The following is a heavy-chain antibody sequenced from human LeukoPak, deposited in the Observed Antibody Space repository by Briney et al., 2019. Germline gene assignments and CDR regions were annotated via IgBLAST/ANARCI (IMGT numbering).Heavy chain of an antibody. D-gene: IGHD3-22*01. CDR2: INHSGST. J-gene: IGHJ4*02. Sequence: PSETLSLTCAVYGGSFSGYYWSWIRQPPGKGPEWIGEINHSGSTNYNPSLKSRVTISVDTSKNQFSLKLSSVTAADTAVYYCARTLPYYYDSSGYRMGSYLDYWGQGTLVTVSS. CDR1: GGSFSGYY. CDR3: ARTLPYYYDSSGYRMGSYLDY. V-gene: IGHV4-34*01.